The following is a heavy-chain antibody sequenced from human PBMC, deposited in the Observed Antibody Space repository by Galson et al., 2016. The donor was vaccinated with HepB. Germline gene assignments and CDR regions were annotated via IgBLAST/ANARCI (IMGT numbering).Heavy chain of an antibody. V-gene: IGHV3-30*18. CDR1: GFTFSNYG. CDR2: ISYHGSNI. J-gene: IGHJ5*02. Sequence: SLRLSCAASGFTFSNYGMHWVRQAPGKGLEWVAAISYHGSNIYYGDSVKGRITISRDNSKNALYLQMNSLRPEDTAVYYCAKGSYDRCGYYLNWFDPWGQGTLVTVAS. CDR3: AKGSYDRCGYYLNWFDP. D-gene: IGHD3-22*01.